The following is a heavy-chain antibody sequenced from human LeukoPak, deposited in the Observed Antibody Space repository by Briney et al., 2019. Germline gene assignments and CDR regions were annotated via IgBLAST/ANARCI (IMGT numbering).Heavy chain of an antibody. D-gene: IGHD4-17*01. V-gene: IGHV5-51*01. CDR3: VRTKYPNSHGDVQYFLH. CDR2: VYPGDSDT. CDR1: GYSFTSYW. J-gene: IGHJ1*01. Sequence: GESLKISCKGSGYSFTSYWIFWVRQTPAKGLEWVGVVYPGDSDTRYNPSFQGQVTISTDNSLSTAYLQWSSLKASDTAMYYCVRTKYPNSHGDVQYFLHWGQGTLVTVSS.